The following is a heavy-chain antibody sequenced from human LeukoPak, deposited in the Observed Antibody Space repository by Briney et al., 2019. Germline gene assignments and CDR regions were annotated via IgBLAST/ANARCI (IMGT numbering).Heavy chain of an antibody. CDR2: IHYSGIT. D-gene: IGHD4/OR15-4a*01. CDR3: ARKPNAVYWFDP. J-gene: IGHJ5*02. Sequence: SDTLSLTCAVSGYSISSDNWWGWIRQPPGKGLEWMWYIHYSGITHYSPSLKSRVTLSVDTSKNEFSLTLSSVTAVDTAVYYCARKPNAVYWFDPWGQGTLVTVSS. V-gene: IGHV4-28*01. CDR1: GYSISSDNW.